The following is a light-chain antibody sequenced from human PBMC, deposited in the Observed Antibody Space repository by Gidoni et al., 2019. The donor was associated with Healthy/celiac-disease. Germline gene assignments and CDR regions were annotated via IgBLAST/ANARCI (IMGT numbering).Light chain of an antibody. CDR1: QGVSNY. Sequence: DIQMTQSPSSLSASVGDRVTITCRASQGVSNYLAWYQQKPGKVPKLLIYNASTLQSGVPSRFSGSASGTDFTLTISSLQPEDVATYYCQKYNSAPLTFXGXTKVEIK. J-gene: IGKJ4*01. V-gene: IGKV1-27*01. CDR3: QKYNSAPLT. CDR2: NAS.